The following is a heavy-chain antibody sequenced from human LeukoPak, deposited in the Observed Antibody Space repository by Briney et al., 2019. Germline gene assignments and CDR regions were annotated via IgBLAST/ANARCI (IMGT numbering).Heavy chain of an antibody. Sequence: GSSVKVSCKASGGTFSSYAISWVRQAPGQGLEWMGRIIPIFGTANYAQKFQGRVTITADKSTSTAYMELSSLRSEDTAVYYCAKLTDYDSSGYYERDYFDYWGQGTLVTVSS. CDR3: AKLTDYDSSGYYERDYFDY. J-gene: IGHJ4*02. CDR1: GGTFSSYA. CDR2: IIPIFGTA. D-gene: IGHD3-22*01. V-gene: IGHV1-69*06.